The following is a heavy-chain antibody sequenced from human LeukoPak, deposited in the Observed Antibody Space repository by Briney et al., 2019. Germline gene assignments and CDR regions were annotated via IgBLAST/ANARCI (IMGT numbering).Heavy chain of an antibody. D-gene: IGHD3-10*01. J-gene: IGHJ4*02. Sequence: SETLSLTCTVSGGSISSYYRSWIRQPPGKGLEWIGYIYYSGSTNYNPSLKSRVTISVDTSKNQFSLKLSSVTAADTAVYYCARESGAGLTIFDYWGQGTLVTVSS. CDR2: IYYSGST. CDR3: ARESGAGLTIFDY. CDR1: GGSISSYY. V-gene: IGHV4-59*01.